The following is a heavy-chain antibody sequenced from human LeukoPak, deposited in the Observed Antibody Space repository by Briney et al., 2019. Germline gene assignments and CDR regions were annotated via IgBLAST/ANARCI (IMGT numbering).Heavy chain of an antibody. Sequence: SETLSLTCTVSGASISSSSCYWGCIRQPPGRGLECIGSTYYSGSTYYTPSLKSRVTISVATSKSQFSLKLSSVTAADTAVYYCARHSRSVNYGSGSYTWDYWGQGTLVTVSS. V-gene: IGHV4-39*01. CDR1: GASISSSSCY. CDR2: TYYSGST. J-gene: IGHJ4*02. CDR3: ARHSRSVNYGSGSYTWDY. D-gene: IGHD3-10*01.